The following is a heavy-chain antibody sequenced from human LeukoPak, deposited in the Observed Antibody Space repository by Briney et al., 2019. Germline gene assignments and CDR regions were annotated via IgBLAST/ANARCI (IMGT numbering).Heavy chain of an antibody. J-gene: IGHJ4*02. Sequence: SETLSLTCTVSGGSISSFHWNWLRQSPGRGLEWIGYVYGGGVTNYNPSLRFRVTMSIDTSKNKFSLNLKSVPAEDTAVYYCARSVGSNWSYFFDYWGQGTLVTVSS. CDR3: ARSVGSNWSYFFDY. CDR1: GGSISSFH. CDR2: VYGGGVT. D-gene: IGHD6-13*01. V-gene: IGHV4-59*01.